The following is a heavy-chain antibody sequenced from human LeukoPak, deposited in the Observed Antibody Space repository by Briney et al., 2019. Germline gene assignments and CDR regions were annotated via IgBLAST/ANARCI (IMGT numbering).Heavy chain of an antibody. CDR2: ISSSSTI. CDR1: GFILSSNS. J-gene: IGHJ3*02. V-gene: IGHV3-48*02. CDR3: ARSSPFDI. Sequence: PGGSLRLSCAASGFILSSNSMNWVRQAPGKGLEWVSYISSSSTIYYADSVKGRFTISRDNAKNSLYLQMNSLRDEDTAVYYCARSSPFDIWGQGTMVTVSS.